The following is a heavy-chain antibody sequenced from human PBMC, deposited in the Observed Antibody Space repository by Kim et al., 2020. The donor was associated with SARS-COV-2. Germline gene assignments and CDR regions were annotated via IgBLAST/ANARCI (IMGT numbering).Heavy chain of an antibody. CDR2: IIPILGTV. Sequence: SVKVSCKASGGSVSNFGINWVRQAPGQGLEWMGGIIPILGTVTYAQKFQSRVTITADGSTNSAYLELSSLKSEDTAVYYCGGDESTDVPFDFWGQGTLV. V-gene: IGHV1-69*13. D-gene: IGHD3-16*01. CDR3: GGDESTDVPFDF. J-gene: IGHJ4*02. CDR1: GGSVSNFG.